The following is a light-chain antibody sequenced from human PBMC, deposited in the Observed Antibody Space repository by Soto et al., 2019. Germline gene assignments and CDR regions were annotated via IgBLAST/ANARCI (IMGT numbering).Light chain of an antibody. J-gene: IGKJ4*01. CDR2: SAS. CDR3: QQLSRYPLT. Sequence: IRMTHSPSSLSASTGDRITIACRASQGISSYLAWYQQKQGKAPDVLIYSASTLQSGVPSRFSGSGSETEFSLTIRALQTEDFATYYCQQLSRYPLTFGGGTKVDIK. V-gene: IGKV1-8*01. CDR1: QGISSY.